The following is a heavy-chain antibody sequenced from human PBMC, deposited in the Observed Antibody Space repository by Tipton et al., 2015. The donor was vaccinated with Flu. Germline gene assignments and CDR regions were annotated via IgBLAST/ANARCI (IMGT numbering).Heavy chain of an antibody. CDR2: IIPIFGTA. CDR3: AREGYNWNYDTYYYYYMDV. Sequence: QLVQSGAEVKKPGSSVKVSCKASGGTFSSYAISWVRQAPGQGLEWMGGIIPIFGTANYAQKFQGRVTITADESTSTAYMELSSLRSEDTAVYYCAREGYNWNYDTYYYYYMDVWGKGTTVTVSS. D-gene: IGHD1-7*01. CDR1: GGTFSSYA. V-gene: IGHV1-69*01. J-gene: IGHJ6*03.